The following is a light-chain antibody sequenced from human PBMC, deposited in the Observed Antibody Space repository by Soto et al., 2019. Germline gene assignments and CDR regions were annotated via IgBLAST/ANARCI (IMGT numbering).Light chain of an antibody. CDR1: QIISSY. J-gene: IGKJ5*01. Sequence: DIQMTQSPSSLSASVVDRVTITCRASQIISSYLNWYQQKPGKAPKLLIYAESSLQSGVTSRFSGSGSGTDFTLTISSMQPEDFATYYCQQSYSTPYTFGQGTRLEIK. CDR3: QQSYSTPYT. CDR2: AES. V-gene: IGKV1-39*01.